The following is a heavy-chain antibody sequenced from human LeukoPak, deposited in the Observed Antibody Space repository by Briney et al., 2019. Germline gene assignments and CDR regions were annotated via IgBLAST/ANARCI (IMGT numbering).Heavy chain of an antibody. V-gene: IGHV3-21*01. Sequence: GGSLRLSCAASGFTFSSYSMNWVRQAPGKGLEWVSFISTSSSYIYYADSLKGRFAISRDNAKNSLYLQMNSLRAEDTAVYYCVRDSYTNTWHFQEKDYWGQGTQVTVSS. CDR2: ISTSSSYI. D-gene: IGHD2-2*02. CDR1: GFTFSSYS. CDR3: VRDSYTNTWHFQEKDY. J-gene: IGHJ4*02.